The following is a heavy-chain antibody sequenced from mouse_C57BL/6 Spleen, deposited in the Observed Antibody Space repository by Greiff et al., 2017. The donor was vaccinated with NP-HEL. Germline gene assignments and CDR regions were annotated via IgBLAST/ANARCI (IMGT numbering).Heavy chain of an antibody. CDR3: AIQGVYYCNDYAMDY. J-gene: IGHJ4*01. CDR1: GFTFSSYG. V-gene: IGHV5-6*01. CDR2: ISSGGSYT. D-gene: IGHD2-1*01. Sequence: EVQGVESGGDLVKPGGSLKLSCAASGFTFSSYGMSWVRQTPDKRLEWVATISSGGSYTYYPDSVKGRITISSDNAKNTLYLQMSSLKSEDTAMYYCAIQGVYYCNDYAMDYWGQGTSVTVSS.